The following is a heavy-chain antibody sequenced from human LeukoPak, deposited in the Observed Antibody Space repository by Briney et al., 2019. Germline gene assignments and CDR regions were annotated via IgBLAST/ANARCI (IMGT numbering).Heavy chain of an antibody. Sequence: SGPTLMKPTQTLTLTCTFSGFSLRTRGVGVGWIRQPPGKALEWLAFVFWNDEIHYSPSLNTRVTITKDTSKNQVVLIMTNMDPVDTATYYCAHRLNSYYFDYWGQGTLVTVSS. V-gene: IGHV2-5*01. CDR3: AHRLNSYYFDY. CDR2: VFWNDEI. J-gene: IGHJ4*02. D-gene: IGHD1-7*01. CDR1: GFSLRTRGVG.